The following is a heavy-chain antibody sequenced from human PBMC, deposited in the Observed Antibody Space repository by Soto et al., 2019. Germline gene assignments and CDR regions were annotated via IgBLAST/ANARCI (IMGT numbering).Heavy chain of an antibody. Sequence: PSETLSLTCTVSGGSISSYYWSWIRQPPWKGLEWIGYIYYSGSTNYNPSLKSRVTISVDTSKNQFSLKLSSVTAADTAVYYCARGYCSGGSCYSGEYYYMGVWGKGTTVNVSS. J-gene: IGHJ6*03. CDR3: ARGYCSGGSCYSGEYYYMGV. D-gene: IGHD2-15*01. CDR1: GGSISSYY. CDR2: IYYSGST. V-gene: IGHV4-59*01.